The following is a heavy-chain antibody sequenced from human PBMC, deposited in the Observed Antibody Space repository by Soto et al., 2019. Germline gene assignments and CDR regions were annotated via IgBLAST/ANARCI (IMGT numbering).Heavy chain of an antibody. J-gene: IGHJ5*02. CDR2: INHSGST. V-gene: IGHV4-34*01. Sequence: SQTLSLTCAVYGGSFSGYYWSWIRQPPGKGLEWIGEINHSGSTNYNPSLKSRVTISVDTSKNQFSLKLSSVTAADTAVYYCARRGPYFWSGYSYSNWFDPWGQGTLVTVSS. CDR1: GGSFSGYY. D-gene: IGHD3-3*01. CDR3: ARRGPYFWSGYSYSNWFDP.